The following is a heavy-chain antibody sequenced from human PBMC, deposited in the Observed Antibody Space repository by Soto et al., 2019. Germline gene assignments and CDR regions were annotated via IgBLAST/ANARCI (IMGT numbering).Heavy chain of an antibody. D-gene: IGHD3-10*01. CDR1: GFSLSGSSVG. V-gene: IGHV2-5*02. CDR2: IYWGDDK. Sequence: QITLKESGPTLVKPTQTLTLTCTFSGFSLSGSSVGVGWIRQPPGKALEWLALIYWGDDKRFSPSLKSRLAISKETSKNQVVLTMTNVDPVDTATYYCAHNPEYFGSGSSLFAYWGQGTLVTVSS. CDR3: AHNPEYFGSGSSLFAY. J-gene: IGHJ4*02.